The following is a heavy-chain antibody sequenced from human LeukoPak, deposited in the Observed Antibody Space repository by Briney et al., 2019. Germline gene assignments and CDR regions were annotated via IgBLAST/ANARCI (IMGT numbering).Heavy chain of an antibody. J-gene: IGHJ4*02. Sequence: GASVKVSCKASGYTFTSYGISWVRQAPGQGLEWMGWISAYNGNTNYAQKLQGRVTMTTDPSTITAYMELRSLRSDDTTVYYCARSRYYYDSSGYDGSYYFDYWGQGTLVTVSS. D-gene: IGHD3-22*01. CDR2: ISAYNGNT. V-gene: IGHV1-18*01. CDR1: GYTFTSYG. CDR3: ARSRYYYDSSGYDGSYYFDY.